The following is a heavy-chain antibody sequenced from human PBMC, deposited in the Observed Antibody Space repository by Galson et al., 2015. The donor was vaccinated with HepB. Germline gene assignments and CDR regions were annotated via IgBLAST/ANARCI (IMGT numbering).Heavy chain of an antibody. D-gene: IGHD6-19*01. CDR1: GGMFNTYS. CDR3: VRDGGAWLVSVYFQH. Sequence: SVKVSCKGSGGMFNTYSFSWARQAAGQGLEWVGWISVYNGDTKYSPKFQGRVTMTTDRSTTTAYLELRSLTSEDTAVYYCVRDGGAWLVSVYFQHWGQGTLVTVSS. V-gene: IGHV1-18*01. CDR2: ISVYNGDT. J-gene: IGHJ1*01.